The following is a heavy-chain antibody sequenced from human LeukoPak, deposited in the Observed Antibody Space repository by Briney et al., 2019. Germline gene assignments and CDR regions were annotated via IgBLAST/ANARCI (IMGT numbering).Heavy chain of an antibody. V-gene: IGHV3-9*01. CDR2: ISWNSGSI. CDR1: GFTFDDYA. CDR3: AKDSCSSTSCYAGYYNWFDP. Sequence: PGGSLRLSCAASGFTFDDYAMPWVRQAPGKGLEWVSGISWNSGSIGYADSVKGRFTISRDNAKNSLYLQMNSLRAEDTALYYCAKDSCSSTSCYAGYYNWFDPWGQGALVTVSS. D-gene: IGHD2-2*01. J-gene: IGHJ5*02.